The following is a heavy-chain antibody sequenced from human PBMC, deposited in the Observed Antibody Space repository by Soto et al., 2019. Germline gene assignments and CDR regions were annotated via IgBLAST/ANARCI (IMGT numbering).Heavy chain of an antibody. CDR2: IGIYGAPT. CDR1: GFTFSDSA. Sequence: PGGSLRLSCSISGFTFSDSAIYWVRQAPGRGLEYVSAIGIYGAPTYYADSVKGRFTISRDQSKNTFLQMSSLRPEDTAVYFCMRGGFPATTAVYWGHGILVTVSA. CDR3: MRGGFPATTAVY. J-gene: IGHJ4*01. V-gene: IGHV3-64D*06. D-gene: IGHD6-25*01.